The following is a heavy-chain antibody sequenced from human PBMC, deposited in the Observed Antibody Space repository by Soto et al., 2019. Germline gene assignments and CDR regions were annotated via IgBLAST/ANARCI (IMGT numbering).Heavy chain of an antibody. CDR3: ASENSLYSNSLGNDY. Sequence: GGSLRLSCAASGFTFSSYSMNWVRQAPGKGLEWVSYISSSSSTIYYADSVKGRFTISRDNAKNSLYLQMNSLRDEDTAVYYCASENSLYSNSLGNDYWGQGTLVTVSS. J-gene: IGHJ4*02. CDR2: ISSSSSTI. D-gene: IGHD6-6*01. V-gene: IGHV3-48*02. CDR1: GFTFSSYS.